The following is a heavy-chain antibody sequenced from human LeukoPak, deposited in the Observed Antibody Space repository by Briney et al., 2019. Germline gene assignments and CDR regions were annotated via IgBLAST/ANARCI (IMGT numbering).Heavy chain of an antibody. CDR3: ARVRSGSYYKGYFDY. CDR2: ISYDGSNK. D-gene: IGHD3-10*01. J-gene: IGHJ4*02. V-gene: IGHV3-30-3*01. Sequence: PGGSLRLSCAASGFTFNTYAIHWVRQAPGKGLESVAVISYDGSNKYYADSVKGRFTISRDNSKNTLYLQMNSLRPEDTAVYYCARVRSGSYYKGYFDYWGQGTLVTVSS. CDR1: GFTFNTYA.